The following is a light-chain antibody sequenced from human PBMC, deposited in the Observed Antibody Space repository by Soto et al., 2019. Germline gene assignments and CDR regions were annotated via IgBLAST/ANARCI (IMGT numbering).Light chain of an antibody. CDR3: CSYAGSNSWV. V-gene: IGLV2-23*02. J-gene: IGLJ3*02. CDR2: EVS. CDR1: SSDIGTYNY. Sequence: QSALTQPASVSGSPGQSITISCTGSSSDIGTYNYLSWYQQHPGKAPKLMIYEVSDRPSGISNRFSGSKSGNTASLTISGLQAEDEADYYCCSYAGSNSWVFGGGTKLTVL.